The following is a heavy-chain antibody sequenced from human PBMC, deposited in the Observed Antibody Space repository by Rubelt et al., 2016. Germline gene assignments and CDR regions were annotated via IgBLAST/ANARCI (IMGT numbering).Heavy chain of an antibody. CDR2: ISAYNGNT. D-gene: IGHD3-3*01. CDR3: ARASTDFWSGSSNP. J-gene: IGHJ5*02. Sequence: QVRLVQSGAEVKKPGASVKVSCKASGYTFTNYGISWVRQAPGQGLEWMGWISAYNGNTNYAQRVQGRVTMTTDTATSTAHMELGSLRSDDTAVYYCARASTDFWSGSSNPWGQGVLVTVAS. CDR1: GYTFTNYG. V-gene: IGHV1-18*01.